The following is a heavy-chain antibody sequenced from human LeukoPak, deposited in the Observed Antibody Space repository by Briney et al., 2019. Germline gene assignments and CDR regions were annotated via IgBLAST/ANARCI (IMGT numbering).Heavy chain of an antibody. CDR2: IILIFGTA. Sequence: SVKVSCKASGYTFTSYGISWVRQAPGQGLEWMGGIILIFGTANYAQKFQGRVTITTDESTSTAYMELSSLRSEDTAVYYCARIIEYCSSTSCHSQWFDPWGQGTLVTVSS. V-gene: IGHV1-69*05. J-gene: IGHJ5*02. CDR3: ARIIEYCSSTSCHSQWFDP. CDR1: GYTFTSYG. D-gene: IGHD2-2*02.